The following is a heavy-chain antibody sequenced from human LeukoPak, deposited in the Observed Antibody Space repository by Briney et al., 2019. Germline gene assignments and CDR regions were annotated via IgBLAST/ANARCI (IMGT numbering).Heavy chain of an antibody. J-gene: IGHJ4*02. CDR2: INPNSGGT. V-gene: IGHV1-2*02. D-gene: IGHD5-12*01. Sequence: ASVKVSCKASGYTFTGYYMHWVRQAPGQGLEWMGWINPNSGGTNYAQKFQGRVTMTRDTSISTAYMELSRLRSDDTAVYYCARRGDHSGYDFDCWGQGTLVTVSS. CDR3: ARRGDHSGYDFDC. CDR1: GYTFTGYY.